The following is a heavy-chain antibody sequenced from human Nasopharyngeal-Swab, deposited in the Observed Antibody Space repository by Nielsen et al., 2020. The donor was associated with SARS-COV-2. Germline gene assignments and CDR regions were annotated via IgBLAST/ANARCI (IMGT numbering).Heavy chain of an antibody. J-gene: IGHJ6*02. V-gene: IGHV3-23*01. Sequence: GGSLRLSCSASGFIFKNYAMNWVRQAPGRGLEWVSAISGADDSTKYADSVKGRFTISRDNSKNTLDLQMNSLRAEDTAMHYCAKDRDSGDDSGEYYHYYGMDVWGQGTSVTVS. CDR3: AKDRDSGDDSGEYYHYYGMDV. CDR1: GFIFKNYA. CDR2: ISGADDST. D-gene: IGHD5-12*01.